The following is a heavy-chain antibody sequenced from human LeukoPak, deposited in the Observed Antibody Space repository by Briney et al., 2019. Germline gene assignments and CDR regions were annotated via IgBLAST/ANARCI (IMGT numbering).Heavy chain of an antibody. CDR1: SDPLSNFL. Sequence: ADTLPLLCTLSSDPLSNFLGIGPPHPTEKGIEGFACNNYSRSSRYNPSLRSRVTISVDTSKKHFSLKLSSVTAAGAAVYYCARHGHEYDSSFDCWGQGTLVTVSS. CDR2: NNYSRSS. J-gene: IGHJ4*02. CDR3: ARHGHEYDSSFDC. D-gene: IGHD2/OR15-2a*01. V-gene: IGHV4-59*08.